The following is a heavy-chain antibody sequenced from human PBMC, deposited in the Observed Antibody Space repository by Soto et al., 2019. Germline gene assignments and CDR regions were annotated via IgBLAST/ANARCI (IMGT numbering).Heavy chain of an antibody. CDR3: AKSPPYSDYVSSVWYFDL. Sequence: EVQLLESGGGLIQTGGSLRLSCAASGLTFSNYAMSWVRQAPGKGLEWVSDISGSGGGPYYADSVKGRFTISRDNSKNTLYLQMNSLRAEDTAVYYCAKSPPYSDYVSSVWYFDLWGRGTLVTVSS. J-gene: IGHJ2*01. CDR1: GLTFSNYA. V-gene: IGHV3-23*01. D-gene: IGHD4-17*01. CDR2: ISGSGGGP.